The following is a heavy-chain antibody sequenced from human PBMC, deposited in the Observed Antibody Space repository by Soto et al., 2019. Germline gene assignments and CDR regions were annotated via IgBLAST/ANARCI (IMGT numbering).Heavy chain of an antibody. CDR2: FDPEGGEA. J-gene: IGHJ4*02. V-gene: IGHV1-24*01. D-gene: IGHD6-13*01. CDR1: GHTLTEFS. CDR3: ARVPYSSSWYYFDY. Sequence: ASVKVSCKISGHTLTEFSIHWVRQAPGKGLEWMGGFDPEGGEAIYAQKWHGRVTVTEDTVTDTAYMELSGLKSDDTAVYYCARVPYSSSWYYFDYWGQGTLVTGSS.